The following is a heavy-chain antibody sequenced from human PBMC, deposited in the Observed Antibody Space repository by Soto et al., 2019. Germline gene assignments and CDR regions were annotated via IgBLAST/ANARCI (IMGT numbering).Heavy chain of an antibody. Sequence: QVQLVESGGGVVQPGRSLRLSCAASGFTFSSYGMHWVRQAPGKGLEWVAGIWYDGSNKYYADSVKGRFTISRDNSKHTLYLQINSLRAEDTAVYYCAREALIAAAGSFDYWGQGTLVTVSS. V-gene: IGHV3-33*01. CDR2: IWYDGSNK. D-gene: IGHD6-13*01. J-gene: IGHJ4*02. CDR1: GFTFSSYG. CDR3: AREALIAAAGSFDY.